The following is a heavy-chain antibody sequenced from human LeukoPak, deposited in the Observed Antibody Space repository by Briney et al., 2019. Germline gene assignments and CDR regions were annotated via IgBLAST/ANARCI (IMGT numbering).Heavy chain of an antibody. CDR1: GFTFSDYE. V-gene: IGHV3-48*03. CDR3: ARILGNNYYYYYMDV. J-gene: IGHJ6*03. CDR2: ITSSGATE. Sequence: GGSLRLSCAVSGFTFSDYEMTWVRQAPGKGLEWISFITSSGATEYYADSVRGRFAISRDNANNSLYLLVDSLRADDTAVYFCARILGNNYYYYYMDVWGKGTTVTVSS.